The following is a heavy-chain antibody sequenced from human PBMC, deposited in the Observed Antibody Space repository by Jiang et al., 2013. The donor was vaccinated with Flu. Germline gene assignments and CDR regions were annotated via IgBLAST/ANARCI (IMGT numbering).Heavy chain of an antibody. CDR2: IYYSGST. CDR1: GGSISSYY. CDR3: ARHPRSSGWKNWFDP. V-gene: IGHV4-59*08. D-gene: IGHD6-19*01. Sequence: GPGLVKPSETLSLTCTVSGGSISSYYWSWIRQPPGKGLEWIGYIYYSGSTNYNPSLKSRVTISVDTSKNQFSLKLSSVTAADTAVYYCARHPRSSGWKNWFDPWGQGTLVTVSS. J-gene: IGHJ5*02.